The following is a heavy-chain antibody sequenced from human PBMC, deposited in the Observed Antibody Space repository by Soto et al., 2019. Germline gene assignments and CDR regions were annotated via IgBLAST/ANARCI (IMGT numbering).Heavy chain of an antibody. CDR3: ARGLCPRATSHPSEY. CDR1: GFTFTSYA. D-gene: IGHD2-2*01. V-gene: IGHV3-23*01. CDR2: INDSGGST. J-gene: IGHJ4*02. Sequence: PGGSLRLSCAASGFTFTSYAMSWVRQAPGKGLEWVSTINDSGGSTYYADSVKGRFTLSRDDSKNTMFLQMNSLRAEDTAIYYCARGLCPRATSHPSEYWGQGTLVTVSS.